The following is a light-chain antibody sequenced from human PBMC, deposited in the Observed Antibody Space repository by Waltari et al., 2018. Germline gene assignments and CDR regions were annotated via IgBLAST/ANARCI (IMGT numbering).Light chain of an antibody. Sequence: QSALTQFASVSGSPGQSITISCTGTSSAVGGYNLVSWYQQHPGRAPKLIIYDITKRPSGVSNRFSGSKSGNTASLTISGLQAEDEADYYCCSFAGSISVFTVFGTGTTVTVL. J-gene: IGLJ1*01. CDR2: DIT. V-gene: IGLV2-23*02. CDR3: CSFAGSISVFTV. CDR1: SSAVGGYNL.